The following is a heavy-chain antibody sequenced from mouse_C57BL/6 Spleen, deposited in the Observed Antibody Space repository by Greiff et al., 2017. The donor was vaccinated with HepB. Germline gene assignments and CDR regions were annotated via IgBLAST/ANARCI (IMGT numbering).Heavy chain of an antibody. CDR2: IDPNSGGT. J-gene: IGHJ1*03. CDR1: GYTFTSYW. D-gene: IGHD1-1*01. V-gene: IGHV1-72*01. CDR3: ARSVITTVVATRWYFDV. Sequence: QVQLQQPGAELVKPGASVKLSCKASGYTFTSYWMHWVKQRPGRGLEWIGRIDPNSGGTKYNEKFKSKATLTVDKPSSTAYMQLSSLTTEDSAVYYCARSVITTVVATRWYFDVWGTGTTVTVSS.